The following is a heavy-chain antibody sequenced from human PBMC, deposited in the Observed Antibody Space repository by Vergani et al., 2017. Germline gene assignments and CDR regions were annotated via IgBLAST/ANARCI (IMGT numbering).Heavy chain of an antibody. CDR1: GFIFKNHG. Sequence: QVQLVESGGGVVQPGTSLRLSCAASGFIFKNHGMQWVRQAPGKGLEWVALIRYDGSNKYYADSVKGRFTISRDNSKNTLYLQMNSLRAEDTAVYYCAKDRGDGVDYWGQGTLVTVPS. V-gene: IGHV3-30*02. CDR3: AKDRGDGVDY. J-gene: IGHJ4*02. D-gene: IGHD3-16*01. CDR2: IRYDGSNK.